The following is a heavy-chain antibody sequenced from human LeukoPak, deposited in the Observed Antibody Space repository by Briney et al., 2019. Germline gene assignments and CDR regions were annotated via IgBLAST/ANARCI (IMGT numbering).Heavy chain of an antibody. D-gene: IGHD6-19*01. V-gene: IGHV3-7*01. CDR1: GFTFSSYW. CDR2: IKQDGSEK. CDR3: ARVGGSGWFDY. J-gene: IGHJ4*02. Sequence: GGSLRLSCAAPGFTFSSYWMTWVRQAPGKGLEWVANIKQDGSEKYYVDSVKGRFTISRDYAKDSLYLQMDSLRAEDTAVYYCARVGGSGWFDYWGQGTLVTVSS.